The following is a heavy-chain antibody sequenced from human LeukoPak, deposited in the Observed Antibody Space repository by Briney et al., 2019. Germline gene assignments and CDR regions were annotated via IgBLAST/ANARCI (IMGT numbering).Heavy chain of an antibody. V-gene: IGHV3-30*18. CDR1: GLTFSTFG. Sequence: GGSLRLSCAASGLTFSTFGMHWVRQAPGKGLEWVAVISYDGRNSYYADSVKGRFTISRDNSKNTLYLQMNSLKTEDTAVYYCAKDRLVVAPAAMTSNFDFWGQGTLVTVSS. CDR2: ISYDGRNS. D-gene: IGHD2-2*01. CDR3: AKDRLVVAPAAMTSNFDF. J-gene: IGHJ4*02.